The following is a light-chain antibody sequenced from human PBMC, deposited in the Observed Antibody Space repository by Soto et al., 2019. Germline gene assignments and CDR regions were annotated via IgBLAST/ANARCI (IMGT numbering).Light chain of an antibody. CDR3: AAWDGSLNVVL. J-gene: IGLJ2*01. CDR2: STN. CDR1: SSNIGSNT. V-gene: IGLV1-44*01. Sequence: QSVLTQPPSASGTPGQRVTISCSGRSSNIGSNTVNWYQQLPGSAPKLLMYSTNQRPSGVPDRFSGSKSGTSASLAISGLQSEDEAEYYCAAWDGSLNVVLFGGGTKLTVL.